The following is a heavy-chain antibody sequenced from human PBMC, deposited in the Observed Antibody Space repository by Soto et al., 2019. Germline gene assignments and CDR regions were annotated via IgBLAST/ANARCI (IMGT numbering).Heavy chain of an antibody. Sequence: ASVKVSCKASGYTFTSYYMHWVRQAPGQGLEWMGIINPSGGSTSYAQKFQGRVTMTRDTSTSTVYMELGSLRSEDTAVYYCARDPARDGSGSYYRGTPYYMDVWGKGTTVTVSS. V-gene: IGHV1-46*03. J-gene: IGHJ6*03. CDR3: ARDPARDGSGSYYRGTPYYMDV. CDR1: GYTFTSYY. CDR2: INPSGGST. D-gene: IGHD3-10*01.